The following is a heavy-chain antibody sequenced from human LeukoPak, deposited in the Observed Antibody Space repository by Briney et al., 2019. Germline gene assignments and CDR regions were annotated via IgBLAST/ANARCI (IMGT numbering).Heavy chain of an antibody. J-gene: IGHJ4*02. Sequence: KASETLSLTCAVYGGSFSGYYWSWIRQPPGKGQEWIGEINHSGSTNYNPSLKSRVTISVDTSKNQFSLKLSSVTAADTAVYYCAGGFGYSYGPDYWGQGTLVTVSS. CDR1: GGSFSGYY. CDR3: AGGFGYSYGPDY. V-gene: IGHV4-34*01. D-gene: IGHD5-18*01. CDR2: INHSGST.